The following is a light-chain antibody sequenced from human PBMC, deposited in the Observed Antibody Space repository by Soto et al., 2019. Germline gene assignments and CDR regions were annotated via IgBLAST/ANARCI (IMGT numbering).Light chain of an antibody. CDR2: DNN. CDR3: GTWDSSLSAVV. J-gene: IGLJ2*01. V-gene: IGLV1-51*01. CDR1: SSNIGNNY. Sequence: QSVLTQPPSVSAASGQKVTISCSGSSSNIGNNYVSWYQQLPGTAPKLLIYDNNKRTSGIPDRFSGSKSGTSATLGITGLQTGDEADYYCGTWDSSLSAVVFGGGTKLTVL.